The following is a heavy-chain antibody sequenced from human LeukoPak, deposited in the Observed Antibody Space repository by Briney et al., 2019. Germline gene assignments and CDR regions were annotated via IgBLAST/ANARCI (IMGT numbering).Heavy chain of an antibody. CDR3: ALLAVASDFDY. CDR1: RFPLSIYE. J-gene: IGHJ4*02. Sequence: GGPLRLSCVVSRFPLSIYEMNWVRQAPGKALEWVSNIHSSGTVKYYSDSVKGRFSISRDNAKSSLYLQMNSLRVEDTAVYYCALLAVASDFDYWGQGALVTVSS. D-gene: IGHD6-19*01. CDR2: IHSSGTVK. V-gene: IGHV3-48*03.